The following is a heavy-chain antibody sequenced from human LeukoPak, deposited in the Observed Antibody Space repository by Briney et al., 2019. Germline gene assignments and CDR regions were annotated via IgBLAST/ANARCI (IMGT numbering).Heavy chain of an antibody. CDR3: ARERDGRFFDY. D-gene: IGHD5-24*01. CDR1: GLTFRSYW. J-gene: IGHJ4*02. V-gene: IGHV3-7*01. Sequence: GGSLRLSCAVSGLTFRSYWMSWVRQAPGKGLEWVANINQEGSEKYFVDSVRGRFTISRDNAKNSLHLQMNTLRAEDAAVYYCARERDGRFFDYWGQGTLVTVSS. CDR2: INQEGSEK.